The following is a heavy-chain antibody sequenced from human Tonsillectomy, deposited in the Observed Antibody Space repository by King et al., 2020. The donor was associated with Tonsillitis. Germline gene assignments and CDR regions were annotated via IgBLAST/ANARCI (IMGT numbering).Heavy chain of an antibody. CDR2: NYYSGST. CDR1: GGSMSSYY. CDR3: ARDSSTSDTAAFDI. D-gene: IGHD6-13*01. V-gene: IGHV4-59*12. Sequence: QLQESGPGLVKPSETLSLTCNVSGGSMSSYYWSWIRQPPGKGLEWIGYNYYSGSTNYNPSLRSRVTISVDTSKNQFSLRLSSVTAADTAVYYCARDSSTSDTAAFDIWGQGTMVTVSS. J-gene: IGHJ3*02.